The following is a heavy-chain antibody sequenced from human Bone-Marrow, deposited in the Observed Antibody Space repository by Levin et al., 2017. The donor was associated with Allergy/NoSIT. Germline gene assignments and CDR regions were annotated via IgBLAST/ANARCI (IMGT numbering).Heavy chain of an antibody. CDR3: ASSGYTSEYFDY. CDR2: ISGSSTYT. D-gene: IGHD5-24*01. Sequence: GGSLRLSCAASGFPFSSNSMNWVRQAPGKGLEWFSSISGSSTYTYYADSVKGRFTISRDNAKNSLYLQMSSLRAEDTAVYFCASSGYTSEYFDYWGQGTLVTVSS. V-gene: IGHV3-21*01. J-gene: IGHJ4*02. CDR1: GFPFSSNS.